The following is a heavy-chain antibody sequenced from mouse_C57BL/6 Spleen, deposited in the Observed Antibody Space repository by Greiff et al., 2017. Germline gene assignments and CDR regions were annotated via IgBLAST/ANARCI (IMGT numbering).Heavy chain of an antibody. Sequence: QVQLQQPGAELVRPGTSVKLSCKASGYTFTSYWMHWVKQRPGQGLEWIGVIDPSDSYTNYNQKFKGKATLTVDPSSSTAYMQLSSLTSEDSAVYYCARGDDYDVYYAMDYWGQGTSVTVSS. CDR1: GYTFTSYW. CDR2: IDPSDSYT. CDR3: ARGDDYDVYYAMDY. D-gene: IGHD2-4*01. J-gene: IGHJ4*01. V-gene: IGHV1-59*01.